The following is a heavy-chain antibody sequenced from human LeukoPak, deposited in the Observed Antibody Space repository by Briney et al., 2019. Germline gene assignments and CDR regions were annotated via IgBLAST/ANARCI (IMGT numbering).Heavy chain of an antibody. CDR2: IYYSGST. CDR1: GGAISSSSYY. J-gene: IGHJ4*02. V-gene: IGHV4-39*01. D-gene: IGHD6-19*01. CDR3: ASEGGSGCDY. Sequence: PSETLSLTCTVSGGAISSSSYYWGWIRQPPGKGLEWIGSIYYSGSTYYNPSLKSRVTISVDTSKNQFSLKLSSVTAADTAVYYCASEGGSGCDYWGQGTLVSVSS.